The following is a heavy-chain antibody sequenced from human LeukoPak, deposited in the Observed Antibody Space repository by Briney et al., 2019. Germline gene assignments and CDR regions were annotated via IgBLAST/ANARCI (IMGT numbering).Heavy chain of an antibody. CDR3: ARGREGYYDSSGPFDY. D-gene: IGHD3-22*01. J-gene: IGHJ4*02. CDR2: IDHSGST. V-gene: IGHV4-34*01. Sequence: PSETLSLTCAVYGGSFSGYYWSWIRKPPGKGLEWIGEIDHSGSTNYNPSLKSRVTISVDTSKNQFSLKLSSVTAADTAVYYCARGREGYYDSSGPFDYWGQGTLVTVSS. CDR1: GGSFSGYY.